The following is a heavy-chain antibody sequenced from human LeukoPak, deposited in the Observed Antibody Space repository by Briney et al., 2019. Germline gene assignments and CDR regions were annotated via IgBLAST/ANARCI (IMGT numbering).Heavy chain of an antibody. CDR2: IIPILGIA. CDR1: GYTFSSYA. J-gene: IGHJ4*02. D-gene: IGHD2-2*02. CDR3: ASLGARCSSTSCYTGSGDY. Sequence: SVKVSCKASGYTFSSYAISWVRQAPGQGLEWMGRIIPILGIANYAQKFQGRVTITADKSTSTAYMELSSLRSEDTAVYYCASLGARCSSTSCYTGSGDYWGQGTLVTVSS. V-gene: IGHV1-69*04.